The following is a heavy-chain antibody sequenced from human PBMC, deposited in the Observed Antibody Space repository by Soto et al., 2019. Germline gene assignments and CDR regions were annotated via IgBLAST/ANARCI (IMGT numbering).Heavy chain of an antibody. J-gene: IGHJ6*03. CDR3: ARTPPPYSSSWVYYYYYMDV. V-gene: IGHV3-13*01. D-gene: IGHD6-13*01. Sequence: PGGSLRLSCAASGFTFSSYDMHWVRQATGKGLEWVSAIGTAGDTYYPGSVKGRFTISRENAKNSLHLQMNSLRAGDTAVYYCARTPPPYSSSWVYYYYYMDVWGKGTTVTVSS. CDR2: IGTAGDT. CDR1: GFTFSSYD.